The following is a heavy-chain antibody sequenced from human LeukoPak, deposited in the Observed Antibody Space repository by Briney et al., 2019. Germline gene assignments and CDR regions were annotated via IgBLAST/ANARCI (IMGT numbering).Heavy chain of an antibody. J-gene: IGHJ4*02. D-gene: IGHD2-15*01. CDR2: VSGSDEDK. V-gene: IGHV3-11*01. CDR3: AKAGLGGHYIDY. Sequence: GGSLRLSCAASGFTFSDYYMTWIRQAPGQGLEWISYVSGSDEDKYYAGSVRGRFAISRDNAEKSLFLQMSNVRAEDTAVYYCAKAGLGGHYIDYWGQGTLVTVSS. CDR1: GFTFSDYY.